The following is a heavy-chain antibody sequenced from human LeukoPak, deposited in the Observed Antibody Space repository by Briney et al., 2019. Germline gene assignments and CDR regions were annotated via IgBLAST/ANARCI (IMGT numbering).Heavy chain of an antibody. J-gene: IGHJ6*03. CDR3: ARVANPSSTSWHYYYYYYYMDV. V-gene: IGHV1-46*01. D-gene: IGHD2-2*01. Sequence: GASVKVSCKASGYTFTSYYMHWVRQAPGQGLEWMGIINPSGGSTSYAQKFQGRVTMTRDMSTSTVYMELSSLRYEDTAVYYCARVANPSSTSWHYYYYYYYMDVWGKGTTVTVSS. CDR2: INPSGGST. CDR1: GYTFTSYY.